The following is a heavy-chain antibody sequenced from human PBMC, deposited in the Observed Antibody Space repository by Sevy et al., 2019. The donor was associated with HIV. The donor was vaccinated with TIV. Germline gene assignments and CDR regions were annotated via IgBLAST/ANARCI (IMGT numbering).Heavy chain of an antibody. Sequence: GVSLRLSCAASGYIFSGYVMSWVRQAPGKGLEWISHISASGGSTYYADSVKGRFTISRDNFKKTLDLQMNSLRAEDTAVYYCAKCSSTSCYDYWGQGTLVTVSS. V-gene: IGHV3-23*01. J-gene: IGHJ4*02. CDR2: ISASGGST. CDR1: GYIFSGYV. D-gene: IGHD2-2*01. CDR3: AKCSSTSCYDY.